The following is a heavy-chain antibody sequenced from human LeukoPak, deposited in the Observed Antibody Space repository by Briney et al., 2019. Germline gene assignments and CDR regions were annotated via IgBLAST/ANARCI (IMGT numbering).Heavy chain of an antibody. Sequence: GGSLRLSCAASGFTFSSYSMHWVRQAPGKGLEFVSAISSNGRRTYYANSVKGRFTISRDNAKNSLYLQMNSLRAEDTAVYYCAKDTVGATTLDYWGQGTLVTVSS. V-gene: IGHV3-64*01. CDR3: AKDTVGATTLDY. D-gene: IGHD1-26*01. J-gene: IGHJ4*02. CDR2: ISSNGRRT. CDR1: GFTFSSYS.